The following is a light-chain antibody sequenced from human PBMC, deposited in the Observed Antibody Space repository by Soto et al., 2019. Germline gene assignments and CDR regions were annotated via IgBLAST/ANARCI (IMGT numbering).Light chain of an antibody. CDR3: QQYDDLPYT. CDR1: QDISNY. Sequence: DVQVTQSPSSLSASVGDRVTITCQASQDISNYLNWYQQKVGKAPKLLIYDTSNLETGVPSRFGGSGSGTDFTFTITSLQPEDTATYYCQQYDDLPYTFGQGTKLQIK. CDR2: DTS. J-gene: IGKJ2*01. V-gene: IGKV1-33*01.